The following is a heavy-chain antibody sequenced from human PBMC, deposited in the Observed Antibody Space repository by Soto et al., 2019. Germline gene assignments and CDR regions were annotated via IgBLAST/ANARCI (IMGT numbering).Heavy chain of an antibody. Sequence: ASVKVSCKASGYNFSGYYLHWVRQAPGQGLEWVACINAESGGTKYAQKFQGRVTLTRVTSISTSYMEVSRLRFDDTAVYYCARARQWPVRGDYYYALDVWGPGTTVTVSS. CDR2: INAESGGT. D-gene: IGHD6-19*01. J-gene: IGHJ6*02. CDR3: ARARQWPVRGDYYYALDV. V-gene: IGHV1-2*02. CDR1: GYNFSGYY.